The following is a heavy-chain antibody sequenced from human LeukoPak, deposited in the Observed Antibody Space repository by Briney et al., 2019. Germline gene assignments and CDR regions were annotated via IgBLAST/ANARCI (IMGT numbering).Heavy chain of an antibody. D-gene: IGHD5-12*01. CDR3: ARVMAVATIGSWFDP. CDR2: INPSGGST. V-gene: IGHV1-46*01. Sequence: ASVKVSCKASGYPFTTYHVHWLRRAPGQGPEWMGIINPSGGSTSYAQKFQGRITMTRDTSMTTAYMELRSLRSDDTAVYYCARVMAVATIGSWFDPWGQGTLVTVSS. J-gene: IGHJ5*02. CDR1: GYPFTTYH.